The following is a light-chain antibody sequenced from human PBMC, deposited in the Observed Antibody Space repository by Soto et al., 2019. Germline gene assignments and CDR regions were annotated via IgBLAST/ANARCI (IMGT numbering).Light chain of an antibody. CDR2: AAS. Sequence: DIQMTQSPSSLSASVGDRVTITCRASQSIRAYLNWFQQRPGKAHKLLIYAASTLQGGVPSRFSGSWSGTDFTLTISSLQSEDFATYYCQQSFASLRTFGQGTTVDI. V-gene: IGKV1-39*01. J-gene: IGKJ1*01. CDR3: QQSFASLRT. CDR1: QSIRAY.